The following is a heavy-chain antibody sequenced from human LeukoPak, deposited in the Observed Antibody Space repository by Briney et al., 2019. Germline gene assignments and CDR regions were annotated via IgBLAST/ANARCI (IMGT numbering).Heavy chain of an antibody. D-gene: IGHD2-15*01. Sequence: GASVKVSCKASGYSFTGYHIHWVRQAPGQGLEWMGCINTNNGDSIYAKKFKGRVTMTRDTSITTAYMEVASLRSDDTALYYCARVQGYCSDGRCLFWGQGTPVTVSS. CDR1: GYSFTGYH. V-gene: IGHV1-2*02. CDR3: ARVQGYCSDGRCLF. CDR2: INTNNGDS. J-gene: IGHJ4*02.